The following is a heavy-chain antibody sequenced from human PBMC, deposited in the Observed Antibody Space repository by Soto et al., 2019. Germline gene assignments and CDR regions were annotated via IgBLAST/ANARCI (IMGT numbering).Heavy chain of an antibody. CDR1: GFTFSTYG. CDR3: AKDLQSYGDYDYYCYGMDV. CDR2: ISYDGTNK. D-gene: IGHD4-17*01. V-gene: IGHV3-30*18. Sequence: QVQLVESGGGEVQPGRSLTISCAASGFTFSTYGMHWVRQTPGKGLEWVAVISYDGTNKFYSDSVKGRFTISRDNFKNTLTLKMNSLSADDTAVYPFAKDLQSYGDYDYYCYGMDVWGRGTRVTVSS. J-gene: IGHJ6*02.